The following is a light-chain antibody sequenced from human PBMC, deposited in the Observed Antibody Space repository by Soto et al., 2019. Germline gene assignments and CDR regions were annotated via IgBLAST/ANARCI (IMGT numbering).Light chain of an antibody. Sequence: DIQMTQSPSSLSAAVGDRVTITCRASQGISNHLGLYRQKPGKVPELLIYAASLLEAGVPSRYSGSGSGTDFTLPISSRQPEDVETYYCQKYNRAPFPFGPGTKVHL. CDR2: AAS. CDR1: QGISNH. J-gene: IGKJ3*01. V-gene: IGKV1-27*01. CDR3: QKYNRAPFP.